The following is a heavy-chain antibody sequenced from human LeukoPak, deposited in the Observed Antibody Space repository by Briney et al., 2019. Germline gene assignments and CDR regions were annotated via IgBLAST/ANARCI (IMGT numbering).Heavy chain of an antibody. Sequence: GGSLRLSCAASGFTFSNYAMIWVRQAPGKGLEWVSALSGNGATTYYADSVEGRFTISRDNSKKTLYLQMNSLRAEDTAVYYCARDAYYDFWSDYYYFDYWGQGTLVTVSS. CDR1: GFTFSNYA. CDR2: LSGNGATT. CDR3: ARDAYYDFWSDYYYFDY. V-gene: IGHV3-23*01. D-gene: IGHD3-3*01. J-gene: IGHJ4*02.